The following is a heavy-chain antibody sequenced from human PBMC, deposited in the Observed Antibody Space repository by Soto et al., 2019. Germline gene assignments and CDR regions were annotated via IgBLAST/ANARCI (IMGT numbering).Heavy chain of an antibody. CDR3: ARLSSSGWPIDS. J-gene: IGHJ4*02. D-gene: IGHD6-19*01. CDR2: TYYSENT. CDR1: GGSISSGGYY. Sequence: SETLSLTCTVSGGSISSGGYYWSWIRQHPGKGLEWIGYTYYSENTYYNPSLNSRITISADTSKNQFSLKLSSVTAADTAVYYCARLSSSGWPIDSWGQGTLVTVS. V-gene: IGHV4-31*03.